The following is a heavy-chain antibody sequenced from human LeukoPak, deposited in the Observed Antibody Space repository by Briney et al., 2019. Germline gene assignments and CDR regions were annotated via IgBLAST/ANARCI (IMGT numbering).Heavy chain of an antibody. CDR1: GASITSSSYY. CDR3: ARISSSSRDYFDY. V-gene: IGHV4-39*01. J-gene: IGHJ4*02. D-gene: IGHD6-6*01. CDR2: NYYSGNT. Sequence: SETLSLTCTVSGASITSSSYYWGWIRQPPGKGLEWIGSNYYSGNTYHNPSLKSRVTISVDTSKKQFSLRLSSVTAADTAVYYCARISSSSRDYFDYWGQGTLVTVSS.